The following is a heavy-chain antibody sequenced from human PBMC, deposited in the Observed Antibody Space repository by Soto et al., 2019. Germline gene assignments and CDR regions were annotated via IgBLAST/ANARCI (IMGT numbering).Heavy chain of an antibody. V-gene: IGHV3-23*01. Sequence: EVQLLEPGGVLVQPGGSLRLSCSASGFTFSTYAMTWVRQAPGKGLEWVSSISGSGGRTYYADSVKGRFTISRDNSKNTLYLQTNSLRADDTAVYYCAKAGDYHGSESYFPLDYWGQGTLVPVSS. CDR3: AKAGDYHGSESYFPLDY. CDR2: ISGSGGRT. D-gene: IGHD3-10*01. CDR1: GFTFSTYA. J-gene: IGHJ4*02.